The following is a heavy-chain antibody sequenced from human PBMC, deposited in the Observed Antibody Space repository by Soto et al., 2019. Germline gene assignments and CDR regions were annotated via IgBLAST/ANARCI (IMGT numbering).Heavy chain of an antibody. CDR1: GFTFSSQA. CDR2: IDGSGGST. CDR3: AKRGGDGTLHI. Sequence: EVQLLESGGGLVQPGGSLRLSCVASGFTFSSQAMNWVRQAPGRGLEWVSFIDGSGGSTYYAGSVKGRFTISRDNSKDTLYLQMYSLRADDTAVYYCAKRGGDGTLHIWGQGTMVTVSS. V-gene: IGHV3-23*01. D-gene: IGHD2-21*02. J-gene: IGHJ3*02.